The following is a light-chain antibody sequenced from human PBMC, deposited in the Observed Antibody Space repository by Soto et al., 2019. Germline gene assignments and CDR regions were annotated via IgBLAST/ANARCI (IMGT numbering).Light chain of an antibody. V-gene: IGLV1-51*01. CDR3: GSWDSSLSAYV. CDR1: SSNIGGNS. CDR2: DDN. J-gene: IGLJ1*01. Sequence: QSVLTQPPSVSAAPGQKVTISCSGSSSNIGGNSVSWYQQLPGTAPKLLSYDDNKRPSGIPDRFSGSKSGTSATLGITGFQTVDEADYYCGSWDSSLSAYVFGTGTKVTVL.